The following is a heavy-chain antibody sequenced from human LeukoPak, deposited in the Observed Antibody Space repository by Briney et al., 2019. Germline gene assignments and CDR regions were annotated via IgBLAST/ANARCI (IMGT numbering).Heavy chain of an antibody. D-gene: IGHD4-17*01. CDR2: IYYSGST. J-gene: IGHJ4*02. CDR1: GGSISSGGYY. Sequence: TLSLTCTVSGGSISSGGYYWSWIRQHPGKGLEWIGYIYYSGSTYYNPSLKSRVTISVDTSKNQFSLKLSSVTAADTAVYYCARETSLRCLDYWGQGTLVTVSS. CDR3: ARETSLRCLDY. V-gene: IGHV4-31*03.